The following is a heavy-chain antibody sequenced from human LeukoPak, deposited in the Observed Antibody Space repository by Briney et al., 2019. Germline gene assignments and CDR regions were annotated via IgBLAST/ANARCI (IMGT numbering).Heavy chain of an antibody. CDR1: GYTFTSYY. Sequence: GASVKVSCKASGYTFTSYYMHWVRQAPGQGLEWMGIINPSGGSTNYAQKLQGRVTMTTDTSTSTAYMELRSLRSDDTAVYYCARGGAYYDFWSGYPKHTLTEEFDPWGQGTLVTVSS. CDR3: ARGGAYYDFWSGYPKHTLTEEFDP. V-gene: IGHV1-46*01. J-gene: IGHJ5*02. CDR2: INPSGGST. D-gene: IGHD3-3*01.